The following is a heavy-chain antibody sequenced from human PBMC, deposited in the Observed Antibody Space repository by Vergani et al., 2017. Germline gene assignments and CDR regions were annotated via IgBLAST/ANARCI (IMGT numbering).Heavy chain of an antibody. J-gene: IGHJ6*02. D-gene: IGHD3-10*01. CDR2: IHHSGDT. CDR3: ARHRGSGGFFPSSYFYGMDV. V-gene: IGHV4-38-2*01. Sequence: QVQLQESGPGLVKPSETLTLTCDVSDSSIMTNPYWGWFRQSPGKGLEWIGCIHHSGDTHYNSSLKSRVSISIVSSSKFSLSLTSVPPADTAIYYCARHRGSGGFFPSSYFYGMDVWGHGTTVTVSS. CDR1: DSSIMTNPY.